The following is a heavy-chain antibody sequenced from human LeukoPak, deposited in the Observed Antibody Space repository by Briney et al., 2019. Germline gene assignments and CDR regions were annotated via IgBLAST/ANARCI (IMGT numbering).Heavy chain of an antibody. CDR2: ISYDGSNK. V-gene: IGHV3-30-3*01. CDR1: GFTFSSYA. D-gene: IGHD3-22*01. CDR3: ARGFDYYDSCGDY. J-gene: IGHJ4*02. Sequence: PGGSLRLSCAASGFTFSSYAMHWVRQAPGKGLEWVAVISYDGSNKYYADSVKGRFTISRDNSKNTLYLQMNSLRAEDTAVYYCARGFDYYDSCGDYWGQGTLVTVSS.